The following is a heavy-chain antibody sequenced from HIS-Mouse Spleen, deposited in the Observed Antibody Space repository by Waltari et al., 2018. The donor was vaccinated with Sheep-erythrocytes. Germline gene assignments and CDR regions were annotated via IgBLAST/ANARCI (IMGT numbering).Heavy chain of an antibody. J-gene: IGHJ3*02. V-gene: IGHV3-7*01. Sequence: EVQLVESGGGLVQPGGSLRLSCAASGFTFSSHWMSWVRQAPGKVLEWVANIKQDGSAKYYVDSVKCRFTISRDNAKNSLYLQMNSLRAEDTAVYYCARAVAGTPDAFDIWGQGTMVTVSS. CDR1: GFTFSSHW. D-gene: IGHD1-7*01. CDR3: ARAVAGTPDAFDI. CDR2: IKQDGSAK.